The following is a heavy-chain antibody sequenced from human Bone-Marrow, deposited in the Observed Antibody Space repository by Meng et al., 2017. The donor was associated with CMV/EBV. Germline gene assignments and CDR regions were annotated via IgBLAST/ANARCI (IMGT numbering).Heavy chain of an antibody. Sequence: ASVKVSCKASGYTFTGYYMHWVRQAPGQGLEWMGWINPNSGGTNYAQKFQGRVTMTRDTSISTAYMELSSLRSEDTAVYYGARAGSSSVDGMAVWGQGHTVHVYS. V-gene: IGHV1-2*02. J-gene: IGHJ6*02. CDR2: INPNSGGT. CDR3: ARAGSSSVDGMAV. CDR1: GYTFTGYY. D-gene: IGHD6-6*01.